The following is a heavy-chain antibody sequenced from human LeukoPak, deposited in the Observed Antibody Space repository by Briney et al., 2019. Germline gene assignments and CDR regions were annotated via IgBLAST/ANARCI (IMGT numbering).Heavy chain of an antibody. J-gene: IGHJ4*02. D-gene: IGHD3-22*01. CDR3: ATPHDATAYYYDSSGYFY. Sequence: GESLKISCKGSGYTFTNYWIGWVRQMPGKGLEWMGIIYPGDSETKYSPSFQGQVTISADKSITTAYLQWSSLKASDTAMYYCATPHDATAYYYDSSGYFYWGQGTLVTVSS. CDR2: IYPGDSET. V-gene: IGHV5-51*01. CDR1: GYTFTNYW.